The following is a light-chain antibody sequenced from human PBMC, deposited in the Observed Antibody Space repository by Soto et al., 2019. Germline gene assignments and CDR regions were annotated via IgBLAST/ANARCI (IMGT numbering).Light chain of an antibody. J-gene: IGLJ1*01. CDR3: SSYTSTSSLYV. Sequence: QSALTQSASVSGSPGQSITISCTGSSSDVGGYNYASWYQQHPDKAPKLIIFEANSRPSGVSHRFSGSKSGNTASLTISGLQTEDEADYYCSSYTSTSSLYVFGTGTKVTVL. CDR1: SSDVGGYNY. V-gene: IGLV2-14*01. CDR2: EAN.